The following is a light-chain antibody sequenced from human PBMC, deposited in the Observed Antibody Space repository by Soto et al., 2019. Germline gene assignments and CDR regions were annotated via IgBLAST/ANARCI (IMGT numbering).Light chain of an antibody. Sequence: AIQLTQSPSSLSASVGDRVTITCRASQGIGSTLAWYQQKPGKAPKLLIYDASSLESGVPSRFSGSGSGTDFTLPISSLQPADFAPYYCQQFNVFGGGTKVDIK. V-gene: IGKV1-13*02. CDR3: QQFNV. CDR2: DAS. CDR1: QGIGST. J-gene: IGKJ4*01.